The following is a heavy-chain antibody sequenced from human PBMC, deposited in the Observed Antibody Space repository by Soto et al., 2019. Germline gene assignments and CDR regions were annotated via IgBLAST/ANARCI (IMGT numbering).Heavy chain of an antibody. V-gene: IGHV3-23*01. CDR2: ISGSGGST. D-gene: IGHD6-19*01. CDR1: GFTFSSYA. Sequence: PGGSLRLSCATSGFTFSSYAMSWVRQAPGKGLEWVSAISGSGGSTNYADSAEGRFTISRDNSKNTLYLQMSSLRAEDTAVYYCAKAGGIAVTGSHLDYWGQGTLVTVSS. CDR3: AKAGGIAVTGSHLDY. J-gene: IGHJ4*02.